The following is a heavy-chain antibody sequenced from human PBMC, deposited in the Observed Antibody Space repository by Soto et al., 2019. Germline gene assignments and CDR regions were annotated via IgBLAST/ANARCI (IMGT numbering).Heavy chain of an antibody. V-gene: IGHV3-33*01. Sequence: QVQLVEAGGGVVQPERSLRLSCAASGFTFSRYGMHWVRQAPGKGLEWVAVIWYDGSNKYYADSVKGRFTISRDNSKNTLYPQMNSLRAEDTAVYYCARDRVLGGGQQLVRLAYWGQGTLVTVSS. CDR1: GFTFSRYG. CDR2: IWYDGSNK. D-gene: IGHD6-13*01. J-gene: IGHJ4*02. CDR3: ARDRVLGGGQQLVRLAY.